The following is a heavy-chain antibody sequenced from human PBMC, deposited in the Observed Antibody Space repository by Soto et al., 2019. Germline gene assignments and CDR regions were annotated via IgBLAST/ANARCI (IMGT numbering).Heavy chain of an antibody. CDR1: GVSFNSYG. Sequence: QVQLLQSGTEVKRPGSSVKVSCRASGVSFNSYGFAWVRQAPGRGLEWVGKINPASQLRNYQQSLQGRVTNTADTSTTTAYMELSGLTSEDTAVYYCARMKLARLDHWGQRPLVTVSS. CDR2: INPASQLR. J-gene: IGHJ4*02. V-gene: IGHV1-69*09. CDR3: ARMKLARLDH.